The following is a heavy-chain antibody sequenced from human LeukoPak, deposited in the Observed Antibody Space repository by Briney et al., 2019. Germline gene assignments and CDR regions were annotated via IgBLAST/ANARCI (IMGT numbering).Heavy chain of an antibody. CDR1: GGSISSYY. D-gene: IGHD5-12*01. V-gene: IGHV4-59*01. CDR3: ARAGGGDDYEIGVEP. J-gene: IGHJ5*02. Sequence: SETLSLTCTVSGGSISSYYWSWIRQPPGKGLEWIGNIYYSGSTNYNPSLKSRVTISVDTSKNQFSLKLSSGTAADTAVEYWARAGGGDDYEIGVEPCGQGTLCSVSS. CDR2: IYYSGST.